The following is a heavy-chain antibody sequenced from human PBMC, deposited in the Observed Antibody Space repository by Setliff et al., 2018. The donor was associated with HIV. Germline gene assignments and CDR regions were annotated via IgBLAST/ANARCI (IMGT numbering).Heavy chain of an antibody. J-gene: IGHJ4*02. Sequence: SETLSLTCTVSGGSISSGRYYWSWIRQPAGKGLEWIGHIYTGGSPNYNPSLMSRVTISIDTSKDQVSLKLNSVTAADTAVYYCARVGGCFGEARPPPDYWGQGALVTVSS. CDR3: ARVGGCFGEARPPPDY. V-gene: IGHV4-61*09. D-gene: IGHD3-10*01. CDR2: IYTGGSP. CDR1: GGSISSGRYY.